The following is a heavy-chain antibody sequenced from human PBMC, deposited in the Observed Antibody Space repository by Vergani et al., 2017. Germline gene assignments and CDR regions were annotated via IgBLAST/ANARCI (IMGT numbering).Heavy chain of an antibody. V-gene: IGHV3-9*01. CDR2: ISWNSGSI. CDR3: AKDHYDFWSGYPNLSPFDR. J-gene: IGHJ2*01. D-gene: IGHD3-3*01. CDR1: GFTFDDYA. Sequence: EVQLVESGGGLVQPGRSLRLSCAASGFTFDDYAMHWVRQAPGKGLEWGSGISWNSGSIGYADSVKGRFTISRENAKNSLYLQMNSLRAEDTAVYYCAKDHYDFWSGYPNLSPFDRWGRGTLVTVSS.